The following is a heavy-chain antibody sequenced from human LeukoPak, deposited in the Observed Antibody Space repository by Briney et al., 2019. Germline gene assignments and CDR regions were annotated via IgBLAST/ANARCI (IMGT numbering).Heavy chain of an antibody. V-gene: IGHV4-39*01. CDR1: GGSISSSSYY. CDR2: IYYSGTT. CDR3: ARHGVRGYCSGGSCFFDY. D-gene: IGHD2-15*01. Sequence: PSETLSLTCTVSGGSISSSSYYWGWTRQPPGKGLEWIGSIYYSGTTYSNPSLKSRVTISVDTSKNQFSLKLSSVTAADTAVYYCARHGVRGYCSGGSCFFDYWGQGTLVTVSS. J-gene: IGHJ4*02.